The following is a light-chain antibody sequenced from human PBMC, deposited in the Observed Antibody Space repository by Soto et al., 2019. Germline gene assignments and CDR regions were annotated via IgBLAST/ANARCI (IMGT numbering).Light chain of an antibody. CDR2: EVS. CDR3: SSFAGNNILV. CDR1: SSDVGGYNY. V-gene: IGLV2-8*01. J-gene: IGLJ2*01. Sequence: QSALTQPPSASGSPGQSVTISCTGTSSDVGGYNYVSWYQQHPGKAPKLMISEVSKRPSGVPDRFSGSKSGNTASLTVSGLQAEDEADYYCSSFAGNNILVFGGGTKLTV.